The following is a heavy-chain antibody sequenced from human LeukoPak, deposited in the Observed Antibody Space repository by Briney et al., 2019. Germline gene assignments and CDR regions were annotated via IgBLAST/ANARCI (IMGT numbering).Heavy chain of an antibody. V-gene: IGHV3-7*01. J-gene: IGHJ4*02. Sequence: GGSLRLSCAASGFTFSSYWMSWVRQAPGKGLEWVANIKQDGSEKYYVDSVKGRFTISRDNAKNSLYLQMNSLRAEDTAVYYCARYDTDKLLSNFDYWGQGTLVTVSS. D-gene: IGHD2-2*01. CDR1: GFTFSSYW. CDR2: IKQDGSEK. CDR3: ARYDTDKLLSNFDY.